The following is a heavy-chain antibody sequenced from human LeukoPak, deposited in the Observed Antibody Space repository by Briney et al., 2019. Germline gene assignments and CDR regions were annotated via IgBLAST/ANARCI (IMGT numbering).Heavy chain of an antibody. CDR3: TTDRPNYYGSGSYYYFDY. V-gene: IGHV3-15*01. CDR1: GFTFSSYS. CDR2: VKSKTDGGTT. D-gene: IGHD3-10*01. Sequence: PGGSLRLSCAASGFTFSSYSMNWVRQAPGKGLEWVGRVKSKTDGGTTDYAAPVKGRFTISRDDSKNTLYLQMNSLKTEDTAVYYCTTDRPNYYGSGSYYYFDYWGQGTLVTVSS. J-gene: IGHJ4*02.